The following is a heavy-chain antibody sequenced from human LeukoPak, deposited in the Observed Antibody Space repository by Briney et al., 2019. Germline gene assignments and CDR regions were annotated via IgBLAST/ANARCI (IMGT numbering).Heavy chain of an antibody. CDR1: GVTASRNY. Sequence: GGSLRLSCAPSGVTASRNYMSRGRRAPGKGLEWVSSIISSSSYIYYAASVKSRFTISRDNAKNSLYLQMNSLRAEDTAVYYCAREDHDYGDYHFDYWGPGTLVTVSS. CDR3: AREDHDYGDYHFDY. CDR2: IISSSSYI. V-gene: IGHV3-21*01. D-gene: IGHD4-17*01. J-gene: IGHJ4*02.